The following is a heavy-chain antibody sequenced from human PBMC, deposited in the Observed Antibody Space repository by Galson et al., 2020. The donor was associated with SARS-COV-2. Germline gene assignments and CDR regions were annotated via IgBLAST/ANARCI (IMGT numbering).Heavy chain of an antibody. CDR2: IKQDGSER. J-gene: IGHJ4*02. D-gene: IGHD4-17*01. CDR3: TKHNYGDYVGGFDY. V-gene: IGHV3-7*01. CDR1: GFTSSGSW. Sequence: GGSLRLSCAASGFTSSGSWMSWVRQAPGKGLEWVANIKQDGSERYYVDSVKGRFTISRDNARNSMFLQMNSLRAEDTAVYYCTKHNYGDYVGGFDYWGQGTLVTVSS.